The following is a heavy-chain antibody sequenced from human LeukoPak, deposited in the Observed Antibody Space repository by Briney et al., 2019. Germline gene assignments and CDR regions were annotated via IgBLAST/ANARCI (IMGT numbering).Heavy chain of an antibody. V-gene: IGHV3-7*01. CDR1: GFTFSSYW. CDR3: AREGSSGDLNY. D-gene: IGHD3-22*01. Sequence: GGSLRLSCAASGFTFSSYWLSWVRQAPGKGLEWVANINLDGSEKYYVDSVKGRFTISRDNAKNSLYLQMNSLRAEDTAVYYCAREGSSGDLNYWGQGTLVTVSS. CDR2: INLDGSEK. J-gene: IGHJ4*02.